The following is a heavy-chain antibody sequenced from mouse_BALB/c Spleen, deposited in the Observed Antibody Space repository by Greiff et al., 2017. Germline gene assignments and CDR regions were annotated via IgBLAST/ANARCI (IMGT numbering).Heavy chain of an antibody. V-gene: IGHV2-2*02. Sequence: VKLMESGPGLVQPSQSLSITCTVSGFSLTSYGVHWVRQSPGKGLEWLGVIWSGGSTDYNAAFISRLSISKDNSKSQVFFKMNSLQANDTAIYYCASIGRGFAYWGQGTLVTVSA. J-gene: IGHJ3*01. CDR1: GFSLTSYG. D-gene: IGHD2-14*01. CDR2: IWSGGST. CDR3: ASIGRGFAY.